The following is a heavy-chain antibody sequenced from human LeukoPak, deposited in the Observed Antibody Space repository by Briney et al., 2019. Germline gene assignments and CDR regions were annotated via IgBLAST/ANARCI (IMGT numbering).Heavy chain of an antibody. V-gene: IGHV4-59*01. CDR1: GGSINNYY. CDR2: IYYSGST. J-gene: IGHJ4*02. CDR3: ARSRRGSYNY. D-gene: IGHD1-26*01. Sequence: PSETLSLTCTVSGGSINNYYWSWIRQPPGKGLEWIGYIYYSGSTNYNPSLKSRVTISVDTSKNQFSLKLSSVTAADTAVYYCARSRRGSYNYWGQGTLVTVSS.